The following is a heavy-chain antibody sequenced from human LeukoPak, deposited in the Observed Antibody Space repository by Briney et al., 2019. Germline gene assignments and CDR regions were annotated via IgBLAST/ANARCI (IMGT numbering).Heavy chain of an antibody. J-gene: IGHJ4*02. CDR2: IYYSGST. V-gene: IGHV4-59*12. Sequence: SETLSLTCTVSGGSISSYYWSWIRQPPGKGLEWIGYIYYSGSTNYNPSLKSRVTISVDTSKNQFSLKLSSVTAADTAVYYCARDYYDSSGAIDYWGQGTLVTVSS. D-gene: IGHD3-22*01. CDR3: ARDYYDSSGAIDY. CDR1: GGSISSYY.